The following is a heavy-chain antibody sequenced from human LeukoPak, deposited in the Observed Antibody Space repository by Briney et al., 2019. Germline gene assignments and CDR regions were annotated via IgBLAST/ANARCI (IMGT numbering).Heavy chain of an antibody. J-gene: IGHJ4*02. Sequence: PGGSLRLPCTASGFTFSTYAMNWVRQAPGKGLEWVSAISASGSNTYYADSVRGRFTISRDNSKNTLYLQMNSLRAEDTAMYYCASGFSSSPYFDYWGQGTLVTVSS. V-gene: IGHV3-23*01. CDR1: GFTFSTYA. D-gene: IGHD6-6*01. CDR3: ASGFSSSPYFDY. CDR2: ISASGSNT.